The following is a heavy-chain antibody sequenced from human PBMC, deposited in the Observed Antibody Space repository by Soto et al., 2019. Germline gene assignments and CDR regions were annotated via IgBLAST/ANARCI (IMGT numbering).Heavy chain of an antibody. CDR2: INQDGSEK. CDR3: SGGNQYDF. Sequence: SLRLSCAASGLTFSNYWMTWVRQAPGMGLEWVANINQDGSEKYYVDSVKGRFTISRDNAKNSVYMQMNSLRAEDTAVYYCSGGNQYDFWGQGTLVTVSS. CDR1: GLTFSNYW. V-gene: IGHV3-7*01. J-gene: IGHJ4*02. D-gene: IGHD2-15*01.